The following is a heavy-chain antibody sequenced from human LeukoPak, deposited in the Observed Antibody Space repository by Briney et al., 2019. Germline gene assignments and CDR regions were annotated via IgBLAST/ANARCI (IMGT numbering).Heavy chain of an antibody. V-gene: IGHV3-33*01. J-gene: IGHJ4*02. CDR1: GFTFSSYG. Sequence: GRSLRLSCAASGFTFSSYGMHWVRQAPGKGLEWVAVIWYDGSNKYYADSVKGRFTISRDNSKNTLYLQMNSLRAEDTAVYYCARDSSGWYHTTILDYWGQGTLVTVSS. D-gene: IGHD6-19*01. CDR2: IWYDGSNK. CDR3: ARDSSGWYHTTILDY.